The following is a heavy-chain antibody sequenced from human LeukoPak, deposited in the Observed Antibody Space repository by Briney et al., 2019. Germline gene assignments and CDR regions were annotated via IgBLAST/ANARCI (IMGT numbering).Heavy chain of an antibody. J-gene: IGHJ4*02. Sequence: AAVKVSCKGCGYTFTSYVIRGVRQAPGQGVAGMGWISAYNGNTNYAQKLQGRVTMTTDTSTSTAHIELRSLRSDDTAVYYCARDKRITIFGVVIILGYWGQGTLVTVSS. CDR3: ARDKRITIFGVVIILGY. CDR2: ISAYNGNT. CDR1: GYTFTSYV. V-gene: IGHV1-18*01. D-gene: IGHD3-3*01.